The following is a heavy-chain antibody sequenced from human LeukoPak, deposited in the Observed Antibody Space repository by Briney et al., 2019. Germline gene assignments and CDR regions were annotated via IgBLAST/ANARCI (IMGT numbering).Heavy chain of an antibody. Sequence: KSSETLSLTCTVSGGSISSSSYYWGWIRQPPGKGLEWIGSIYYSGSTYYNPSLKSRVTISVDTSKNQFSLKLSSVTAADTAVYYCAREVYYGSGSYDYWGQGTLVTVSS. CDR2: IYYSGST. J-gene: IGHJ4*02. V-gene: IGHV4-39*07. CDR3: AREVYYGSGSYDY. D-gene: IGHD3-10*01. CDR1: GGSISSSSYY.